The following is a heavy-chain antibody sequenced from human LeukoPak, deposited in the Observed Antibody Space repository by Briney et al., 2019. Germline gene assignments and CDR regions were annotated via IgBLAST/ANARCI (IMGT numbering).Heavy chain of an antibody. D-gene: IGHD2-2*01. CDR2: ISAYNGNT. J-gene: IGHJ6*02. CDR3: ARDGQYQLLGGYYYYGMDV. Sequence: ASVKVSFKSSGYTFTSYCISWVRQAPGQGLEGMGWISAYNGNTNYAQKLQGRVTMTTDTSQSTAYMELGSLRSDDTAVYCCARDGQYQLLGGYYYYGMDVWGQGTTVSVSS. CDR1: GYTFTSYC. V-gene: IGHV1-18*01.